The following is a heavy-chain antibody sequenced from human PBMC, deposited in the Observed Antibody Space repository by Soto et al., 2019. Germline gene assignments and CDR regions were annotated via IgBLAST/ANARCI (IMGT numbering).Heavy chain of an antibody. Sequence: GSVKVCCKASGYAFIDYYMHLVRQAPGQGFEWMGRISPKSGGTNYAQKFQGRVTMTWDTSLNTAYMELNSLMSEDTAVYYCARPPGYISDWYYFDLWGQGTLVTVSS. CDR1: GYAFIDYY. V-gene: IGHV1-2*02. J-gene: IGHJ4*02. CDR3: ARPPGYISDWYYFDL. D-gene: IGHD6-19*01. CDR2: ISPKSGGT.